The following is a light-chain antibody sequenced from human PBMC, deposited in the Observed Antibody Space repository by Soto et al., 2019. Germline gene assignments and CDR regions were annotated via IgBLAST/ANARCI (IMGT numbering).Light chain of an antibody. Sequence: IQMTQSPSTLPASVGDSVTITCRASQSISNWLGWYQQKPGTAPKVLIXHASNLQSGVPSRFSGSVSGTEFPLTIRSLQPDEFATYYCQQYNSYSFGQGTKVDIK. CDR1: QSISNW. CDR3: QQYNSYS. V-gene: IGKV1-5*01. J-gene: IGKJ1*01. CDR2: HAS.